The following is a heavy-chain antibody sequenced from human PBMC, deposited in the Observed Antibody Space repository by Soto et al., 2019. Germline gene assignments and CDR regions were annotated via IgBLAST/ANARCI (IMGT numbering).Heavy chain of an antibody. CDR2: INHSGST. D-gene: IGHD5-12*01. V-gene: IGHV4-34*01. CDR1: GGSFSGYY. CDR3: ARGGGSGYTGSHYYYYMDV. J-gene: IGHJ6*03. Sequence: SETLSLTCAVYGGSFSGYYWSWIRQPPGKGLEWIGEINHSGSTNYNPSLKSRVTISVDTSKNQFSLKLSSVTAADTAVYYCARGGGSGYTGSHYYYYMDVWGKGTTVIGSS.